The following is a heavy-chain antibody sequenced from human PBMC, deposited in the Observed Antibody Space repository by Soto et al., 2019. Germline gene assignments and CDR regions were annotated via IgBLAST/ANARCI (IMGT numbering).Heavy chain of an antibody. CDR3: ARDFDSSSSSGLSWSDP. CDR1: GYTFTSYA. J-gene: IGHJ5*02. V-gene: IGHV1-3*01. CDR2: INAGNGNT. D-gene: IGHD6-13*01. Sequence: ASVKVSCKASGYTFTSYAMHWVRQAPGQRLEWMGWINAGNGNTKYSQKFQGRVTITRDTSASTAYMELSSLRSEDTAVYYCARDFDSSSSSGLSWSDPWGQGTLVTVSS.